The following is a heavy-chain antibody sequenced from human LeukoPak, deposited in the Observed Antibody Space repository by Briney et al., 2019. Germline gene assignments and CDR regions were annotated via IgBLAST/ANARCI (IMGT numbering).Heavy chain of an antibody. V-gene: IGHV3-30*04. CDR3: ASGGFYDFWSGYYTPFDC. J-gene: IGHJ4*02. CDR2: ISYDGNNK. Sequence: GESLRLSCAASGFTFSANALHWVRQAPGKGLEWVAVISYDGNNKYYADSVKGRFTISRDNSKNTLYLQMNSLRAEDTAVYYCASGGFYDFWSGYYTPFDCWGQGTLVTVSS. CDR1: GFTFSANA. D-gene: IGHD3-3*01.